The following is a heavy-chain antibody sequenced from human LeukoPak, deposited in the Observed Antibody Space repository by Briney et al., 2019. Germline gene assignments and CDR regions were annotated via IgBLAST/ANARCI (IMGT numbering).Heavy chain of an antibody. CDR2: IFSNDEK. CDR1: GFSLSNARMG. D-gene: IGHD3-10*01. Sequence: ESGPTLVKPTETLTLTCTVSGFSLSNARMGVSWIRQPPGKAPEWLAHIFSNDEKSYSTSLKSRLTISKDTSKSQVVLTMTNMDPVDTATYYCARIPGVWFGELFSGWFDPWGQGTLVTVSS. J-gene: IGHJ5*02. CDR3: ARIPGVWFGELFSGWFDP. V-gene: IGHV2-26*01.